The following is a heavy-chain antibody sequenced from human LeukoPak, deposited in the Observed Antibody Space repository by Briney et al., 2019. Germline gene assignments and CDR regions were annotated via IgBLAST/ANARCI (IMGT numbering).Heavy chain of an antibody. V-gene: IGHV3-7*01. CDR3: ARDLAAWDV. CDR2: INPDGSEK. J-gene: IGHJ6*04. CDR1: GFTFSNYW. Sequence: SGGSLRLSCAASGFTFSNYWMSWVRQAPGKGLEWVANINPDGSEKYSVDSVTGRFPISRDNAENTMFLQMNSLRAEDSAIYYCARDLAAWDVWGKGTTVTVSS.